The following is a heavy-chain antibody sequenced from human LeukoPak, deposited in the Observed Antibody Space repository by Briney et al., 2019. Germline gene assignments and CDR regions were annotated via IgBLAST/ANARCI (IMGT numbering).Heavy chain of an antibody. V-gene: IGHV1-2*02. CDR2: INPNSGGT. CDR1: GYTFTGYY. J-gene: IGHJ5*02. CDR3: ARGGSGSYFSWLDP. Sequence: ASVKVSCKASGYTFTGYYIHWVRQAPGQGLECVGWINPNSGGTNYAQKFQGRVTMTRDTSISTAYMELSRLRSDDTAVYYCARGGSGSYFSWLDPWGQGTLITVSS. D-gene: IGHD3-10*01.